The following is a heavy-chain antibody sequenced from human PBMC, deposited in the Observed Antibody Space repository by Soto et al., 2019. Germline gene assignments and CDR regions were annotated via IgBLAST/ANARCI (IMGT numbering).Heavy chain of an antibody. CDR1: GFTFDDYA. CDR3: AKEGAVAGTLDY. D-gene: IGHD6-19*01. J-gene: IGHJ4*02. Sequence: EVQLVESGGGLVQPGRYLRLSCAASGFTFDDYAMHWVRQAPGKGLEWVSGSSWNSGSIGYADSVKGRFTISRDNAKNSLYLQMNSLRAEDTALYYCAKEGAVAGTLDYWGKGTLVTVSS. CDR2: SSWNSGSI. V-gene: IGHV3-9*01.